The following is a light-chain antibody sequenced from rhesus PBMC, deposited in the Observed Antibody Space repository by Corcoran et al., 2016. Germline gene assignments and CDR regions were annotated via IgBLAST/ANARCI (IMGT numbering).Light chain of an antibody. J-gene: IGKJ2*01. V-gene: IGKV1-43*02. CDR3: IQYNSDPYS. Sequence: DIQMTQSPSSLSASVGDRVTITCRASQGISTYLNWYQQKPGKAPKRLIYAASSLESGVPSRFSGSGAGTDFTITISRLQPEDFATYYCIQYNSDPYSFGQGTKVEIK. CDR2: AAS. CDR1: QGISTY.